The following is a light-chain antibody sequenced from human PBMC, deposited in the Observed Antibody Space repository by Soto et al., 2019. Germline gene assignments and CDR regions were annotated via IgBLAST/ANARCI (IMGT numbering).Light chain of an antibody. Sequence: EIVLTQSPGTLSLSPGERATLSCRASQSVSSSYLAWYQQKPGQAPSPLIYGSSSRAIGIPDRFSGSGSGTDFTLTISRLEPEDFAVYYCQQYGSSPWTFGQGIKVEIK. CDR2: GSS. J-gene: IGKJ1*01. CDR1: QSVSSSY. V-gene: IGKV3-20*01. CDR3: QQYGSSPWT.